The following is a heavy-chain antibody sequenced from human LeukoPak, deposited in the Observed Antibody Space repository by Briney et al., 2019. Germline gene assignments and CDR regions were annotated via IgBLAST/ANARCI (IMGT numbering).Heavy chain of an antibody. V-gene: IGHV3-48*03. CDR1: GFTFSSYE. D-gene: IGHD5-12*01. Sequence: GGSLRLSCAGSGFTFSSYELNWVRQAPGKGLEWISYISSSGSTLYYADSVKGRFTISRDDAKNSLYLQMNSLRGDDTAVYYCAGERGGYGFYWGQGTLVAVSS. CDR2: ISSSGSTL. J-gene: IGHJ4*02. CDR3: AGERGGYGFY.